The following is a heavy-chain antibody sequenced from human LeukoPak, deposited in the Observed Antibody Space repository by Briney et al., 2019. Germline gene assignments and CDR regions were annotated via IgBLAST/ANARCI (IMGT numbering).Heavy chain of an antibody. CDR2: IYPGDSDT. D-gene: IGHD5-18*01. J-gene: IGHJ4*02. Sequence: GESLKIPCKGSGYTFTNSWIGWVRQTPGKGLEWMGSIYPGDSDTRYSPSFQGQVTISVDKSISTAYLQWSSLKASNTAMYYCTIRAYSYEYFDFWGQGTLVTVSS. CDR1: GYTFTNSW. V-gene: IGHV5-51*01. CDR3: TIRAYSYEYFDF.